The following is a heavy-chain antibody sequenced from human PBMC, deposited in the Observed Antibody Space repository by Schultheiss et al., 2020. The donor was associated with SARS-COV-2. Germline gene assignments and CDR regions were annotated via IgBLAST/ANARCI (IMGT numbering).Heavy chain of an antibody. Sequence: SQTLSLTCTVSGGSISSGGYYWSWIRQPPGKGLEWIGEINHSGSTNYNPSLKSRVTISVDTSKNQFSLKLSSVTAADTAVYYCARVIKVSTHYYYYGMDVWGQGTTVTVSS. V-gene: IGHV4-39*07. J-gene: IGHJ6*02. CDR1: GGSISSGGYY. CDR3: ARVIKVSTHYYYYGMDV. CDR2: INHSGST.